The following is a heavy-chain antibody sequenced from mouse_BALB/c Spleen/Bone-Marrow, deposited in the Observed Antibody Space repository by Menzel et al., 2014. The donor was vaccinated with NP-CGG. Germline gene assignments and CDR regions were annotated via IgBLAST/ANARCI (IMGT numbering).Heavy chain of an antibody. Sequence: GQGVESGPGLGGPSKSLSIICTVSGISLNHYAVTWGRQPPGKGLGWLGGIWGDGSIVYHSALISRLTISKDNSKSQVFLKLNSPQTDDTATYYCANYSGYGAMDYWGQGTSVTVSS. J-gene: IGHJ4*01. D-gene: IGHD1-2*01. CDR3: ANYSGYGAMDY. V-gene: IGHV2-3*01. CDR1: GISLNHYA. CDR2: IWGDGSI.